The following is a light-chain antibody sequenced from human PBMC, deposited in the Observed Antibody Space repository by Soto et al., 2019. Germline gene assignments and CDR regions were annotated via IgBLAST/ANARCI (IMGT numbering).Light chain of an antibody. V-gene: IGKV3-20*01. CDR3: QQYWSAPPYT. CDR2: GAS. Sequence: EIVLTQSPGTLSLSLGERATISCRASQSVSSSYLAWYQQQPGEAPRLLIYGASSKTTGIPDRISGSGSGTDITLTISRPEPEDFAVYYCQQYWSAPPYTFGQGTKLEIK. J-gene: IGKJ2*01. CDR1: QSVSSSY.